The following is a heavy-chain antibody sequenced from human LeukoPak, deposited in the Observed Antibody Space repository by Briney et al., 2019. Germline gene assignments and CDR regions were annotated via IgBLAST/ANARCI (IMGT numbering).Heavy chain of an antibody. D-gene: IGHD3-22*01. CDR2: MNPNSCNT. CDR1: GYTFTRYD. Sequence: ASVKVSCKASGYTFTRYDINWVRQATGQGLAWMGWMNPNSCNTRYAQKFQGRVIMTRKTYISTADMELSRLRSENTAVYYCASPVEYYYDSSGYYKYFQHWGQGTLVTVSS. V-gene: IGHV1-8*01. CDR3: ASPVEYYYDSSGYYKYFQH. J-gene: IGHJ1*01.